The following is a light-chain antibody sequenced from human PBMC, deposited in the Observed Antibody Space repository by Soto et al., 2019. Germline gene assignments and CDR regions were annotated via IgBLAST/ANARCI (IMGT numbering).Light chain of an antibody. J-gene: IGKJ1*01. CDR2: GAS. CDR3: QQYGSSPGT. V-gene: IGKV3-20*01. Sequence: EIVLTQSPGTLSLSPGERATLPCRASQSVSSSYLAWYQQKPGQAPRLLIYGASSRATGIPDRFSGSGSGTDFTLTISRLEPEDFAVYYCQQYGSSPGTFGQGTKV. CDR1: QSVSSSY.